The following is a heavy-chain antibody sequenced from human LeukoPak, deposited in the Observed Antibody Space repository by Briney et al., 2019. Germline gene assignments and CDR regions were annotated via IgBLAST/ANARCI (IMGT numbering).Heavy chain of an antibody. J-gene: IGHJ6*03. CDR3: ARVPLGYSYGLRMNYYYYMDV. CDR2: INPNSGGT. Sequence: ASVKVSCKASGYTFTGYYMHWVRQAPGQGLEWMGWINPNSGGTNYAQKFQGRVTMTRDTSISTAYMELSRPRSDDTAVYYCARVPLGYSYGLRMNYYYYMDVWGKGTTVTISS. CDR1: GYTFTGYY. D-gene: IGHD5-18*01. V-gene: IGHV1-2*02.